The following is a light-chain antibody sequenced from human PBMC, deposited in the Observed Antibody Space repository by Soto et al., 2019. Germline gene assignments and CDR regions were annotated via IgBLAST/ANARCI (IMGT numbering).Light chain of an antibody. J-gene: IGLJ2*01. CDR3: AAWDDSLNSVV. CDR2: NNN. Sequence: QSVLTQPPSVSAAPGQKVIISCSGSISNIGGNYVSWYQQVPGTAPKLLIYNNNQRPSGVPDRFSGSKSGTSASLGISGLQSEDEADYSCAAWDDSLNSVVFGGGTKLTVL. V-gene: IGLV1-44*01. CDR1: ISNIGGNY.